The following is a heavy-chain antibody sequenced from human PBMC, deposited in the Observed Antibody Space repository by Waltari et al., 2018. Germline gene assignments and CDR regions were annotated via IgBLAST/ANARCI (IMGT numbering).Heavy chain of an antibody. Sequence: QVQLQQWGAGLLKPSETLSLTCAVYGGSFSGYYWSWIRQPPGKGLEWIGEINHSGRTNYNPSLKSRVTISVDTSKNQVSLKLSSVTAADTAVYYCARGIFGVVITYFDYWGQGTLVTVSS. D-gene: IGHD3-3*01. V-gene: IGHV4-34*01. CDR3: ARGIFGVVITYFDY. J-gene: IGHJ4*02. CDR2: INHSGRT. CDR1: GGSFSGYY.